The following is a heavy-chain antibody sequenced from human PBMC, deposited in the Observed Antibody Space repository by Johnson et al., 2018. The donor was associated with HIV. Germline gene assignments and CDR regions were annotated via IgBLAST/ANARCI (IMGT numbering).Heavy chain of an antibody. D-gene: IGHD5-24*01. CDR2: ISSRGSTI. CDR1: GFTFDDYG. J-gene: IGHJ3*02. Sequence: QVQVVESGGGVVQPGRSLRLSCAASGFTFDDYGMSWVRQAPGKGLEWVSYISSRGSTIYYADSVKGRFTISRDNAKNSLYLQMNSLRAEDTAVYYCARGVEMATIRDVGDAFDIWGQGTMVTVSS. CDR3: ARGVEMATIRDVGDAFDI. V-gene: IGHV3-11*04.